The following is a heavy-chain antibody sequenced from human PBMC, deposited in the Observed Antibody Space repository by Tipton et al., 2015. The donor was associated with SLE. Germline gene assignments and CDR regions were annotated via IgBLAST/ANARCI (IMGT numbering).Heavy chain of an antibody. CDR1: GFTFSSYG. D-gene: IGHD1-26*01. J-gene: IGHJ6*02. Sequence: SLRLSCAASGFTFSSYGMHWVRQAPGKGLEWVAVIWYDGSNKYYADSVKGRFTISRDNSKNTLYLQMNSLRAEDTAVYYCAGELLPYYCGMDVWGQGTTVTVSS. CDR2: IWYDGSNK. V-gene: IGHV3-33*01. CDR3: AGELLPYYCGMDV.